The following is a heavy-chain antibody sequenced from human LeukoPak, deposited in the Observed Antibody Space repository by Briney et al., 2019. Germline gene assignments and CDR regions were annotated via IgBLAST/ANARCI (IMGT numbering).Heavy chain of an antibody. Sequence: ASVKVSCKVSGYTLTELSMHWVRQAPGKGLEWMGGFDPEDGETVYAQKFQGRVTMTEVTSTDTAYMELSSLRSEDTAVYYCATEDPPGIAARGAKPFDYWGQGTLVTVSS. D-gene: IGHD6-13*01. J-gene: IGHJ4*02. CDR1: GYTLTELS. CDR3: ATEDPPGIAARGAKPFDY. CDR2: FDPEDGET. V-gene: IGHV1-24*01.